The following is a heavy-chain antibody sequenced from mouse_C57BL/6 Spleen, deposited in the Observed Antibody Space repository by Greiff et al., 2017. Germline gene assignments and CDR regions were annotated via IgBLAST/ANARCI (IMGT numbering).Heavy chain of an antibody. CDR2: IDPSDSYT. J-gene: IGHJ1*03. CDR3: ARSPITTVVVHWYCDV. D-gene: IGHD1-1*01. Sequence: QVQLKPPGAELVMPGASVQLSCKASGYTFTSYWMHWVKQRPGQGLEWIGEIDPSDSYTNYNQKFKGKSTLTVDKSSSTAYMQLSSLTSEDSAVYYCARSPITTVVVHWYCDVWGTGTTVTVSS. CDR1: GYTFTSYW. V-gene: IGHV1-69*01.